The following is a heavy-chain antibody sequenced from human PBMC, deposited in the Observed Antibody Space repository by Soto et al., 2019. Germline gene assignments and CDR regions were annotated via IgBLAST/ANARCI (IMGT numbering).Heavy chain of an antibody. J-gene: IGHJ4*02. Sequence: PSETLSLTCTVSGGSISSYYWSWIRQPPGKGLEWIGYIYYSGSTNYNPSLKSRVTISVDTSKNQFSLKLSSVTAADTAVYYCARSRYRAYDSLDSWGQGTLVPFSS. CDR3: ARSRYRAYDSLDS. CDR2: IYYSGST. D-gene: IGHD5-12*01. V-gene: IGHV4-59*08. CDR1: GGSISSYY.